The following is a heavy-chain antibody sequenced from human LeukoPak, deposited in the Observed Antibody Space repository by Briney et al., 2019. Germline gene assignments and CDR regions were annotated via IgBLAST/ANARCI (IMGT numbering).Heavy chain of an antibody. CDR1: GGSFSGYY. D-gene: IGHD3-10*01. CDR3: ARVRITMVREPYYYYYGMDV. CDR2: INHSGST. Sequence: SETLSLTCAVYGGSFSGYYWSWIRQPPGKGLGWIGEINHSGSTNYNPSLKSRVTISVDTSKNQFSLKLSSVTAADTAVYYCARVRITMVREPYYYYYGMDVWGQGTTVTVSS. V-gene: IGHV4-34*01. J-gene: IGHJ6*02.